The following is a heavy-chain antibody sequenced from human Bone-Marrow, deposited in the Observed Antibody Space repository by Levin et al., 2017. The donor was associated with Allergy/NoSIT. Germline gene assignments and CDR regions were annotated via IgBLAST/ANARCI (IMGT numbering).Heavy chain of an antibody. CDR2: IYTSGST. CDR3: ARDLEGCSGGSCYSSGLDAFDI. CDR1: GGSISSYY. V-gene: IGHV4-4*07. D-gene: IGHD2-15*01. J-gene: IGHJ3*02. Sequence: ESLKISCTVSGGSISSYYWSWIRQPAGKGLEWIGRIYTSGSTNYNPSLKSRVTMSVDTSKNQFSLKLSSVTAADTAVYYCARDLEGCSGGSCYSSGLDAFDIWGQGTMVTVSS.